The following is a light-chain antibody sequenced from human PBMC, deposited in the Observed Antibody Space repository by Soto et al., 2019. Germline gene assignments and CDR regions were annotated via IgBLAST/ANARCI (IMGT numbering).Light chain of an antibody. CDR2: EVS. V-gene: IGLV2-8*01. Sequence: QSVLTQPPSASGSPGQSVTISCTGTSSDVGGYNYVSWYQQHPGKAPKLMIYEVSKRPSGVPDRFSGSKSGNTASLTVSGLQAEDEADYYCTSYAGSNNFFYVLGTGTKLTVL. CDR3: TSYAGSNNFFYV. CDR1: SSDVGGYNY. J-gene: IGLJ1*01.